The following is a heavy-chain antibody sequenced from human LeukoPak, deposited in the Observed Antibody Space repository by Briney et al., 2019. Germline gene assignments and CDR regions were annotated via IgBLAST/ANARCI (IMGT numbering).Heavy chain of an antibody. J-gene: IGHJ4*02. Sequence: PGGSLRLSCAASGFTFSSYGMHWVRQAPGKGLEWVAFIRYDGSNKYYADSVKGRFTISRDNSKNTLYLQMNSLRVEDTAVYYCASSRGYQLLYGEDFDYWGQGTLVTVSS. CDR3: ASSRGYQLLYGEDFDY. D-gene: IGHD2-2*02. V-gene: IGHV3-30*02. CDR2: IRYDGSNK. CDR1: GFTFSSYG.